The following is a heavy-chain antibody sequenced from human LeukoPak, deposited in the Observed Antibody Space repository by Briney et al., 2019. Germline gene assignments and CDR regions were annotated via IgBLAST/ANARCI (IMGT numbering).Heavy chain of an antibody. CDR2: LFYTGNT. D-gene: IGHD5/OR15-5a*01. Sequence: SETLSLTCTVSGGSINPGDYYWTWIRQPPGKGLEWIGSLFYTGNTYYNPSLKTRVTISIDTSKNQFSLKLSSVTAADTAVYYCAREQIVSTRDFDYWGQGTLVTVSS. CDR1: GGSINPGDYY. CDR3: AREQIVSTRDFDY. J-gene: IGHJ4*02. V-gene: IGHV4-39*07.